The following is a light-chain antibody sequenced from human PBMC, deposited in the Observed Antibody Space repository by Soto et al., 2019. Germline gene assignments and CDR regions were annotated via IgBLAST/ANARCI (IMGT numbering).Light chain of an antibody. CDR1: SSDVGGYNY. CDR3: SSYSSVTTLWV. V-gene: IGLV2-14*01. J-gene: IGLJ3*02. Sequence: QSVLTQPASVSGSPGQSITISCTGTSSDVGGYNYVSWYQQHPGKAPKLIIYEVSNRPSGVSNRFSGYKSGNTASLTVSGLQAEDEADYYCSSYSSVTTLWVFGGGTKLTVL. CDR2: EVS.